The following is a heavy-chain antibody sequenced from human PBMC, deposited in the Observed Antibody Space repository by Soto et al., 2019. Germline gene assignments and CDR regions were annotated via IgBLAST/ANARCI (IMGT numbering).Heavy chain of an antibody. Sequence: ASVKVSCKASGYTFTSYAMHWVRQAPGQRLEWMGWINAGNGNTKYSQKFQGRVTITRDTSASTAYMELSSLRSEDTAVYYCASTFLHFDWLLWAQFDYWGQGXLLTVSS. D-gene: IGHD3-9*01. V-gene: IGHV1-3*01. CDR3: ASTFLHFDWLLWAQFDY. CDR1: GYTFTSYA. J-gene: IGHJ4*02. CDR2: INAGNGNT.